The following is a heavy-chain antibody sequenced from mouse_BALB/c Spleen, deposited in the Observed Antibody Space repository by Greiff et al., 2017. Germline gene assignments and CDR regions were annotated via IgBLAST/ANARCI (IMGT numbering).Heavy chain of an antibody. Sequence: EVKLLESGGGLVQPGGSLKLSCAASGFDFSRYWMSWVRQARGKGLEWIGEINTDSSTINYTPSLNDKFIISRDKAKKTLYLQMSKVRSEDTALYYCARRRYEGAMDYWGQGTSVTVSS. J-gene: IGHJ4*01. CDR3: ARRRYEGAMDY. V-gene: IGHV4-1*02. D-gene: IGHD2-14*01. CDR1: GFDFSRYW. CDR2: INTDSSTI.